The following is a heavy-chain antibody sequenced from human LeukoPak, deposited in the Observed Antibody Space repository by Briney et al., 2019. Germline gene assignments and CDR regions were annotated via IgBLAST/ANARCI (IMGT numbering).Heavy chain of an antibody. D-gene: IGHD4-17*01. J-gene: IGHJ4*02. CDR1: GYTFTGYN. Sequence: ASVKVSCKASGYTFTGYNIGWVRQAPGQGLEWMGWISGYNGQTTYARRLQGRVTMTTDTSTSTAYLELRSLRSDDTAVFYCARRWTTMTDDYFDYWGQGTLVTVSS. CDR2: ISGYNGQT. CDR3: ARRWTTMTDDYFDY. V-gene: IGHV1-18*04.